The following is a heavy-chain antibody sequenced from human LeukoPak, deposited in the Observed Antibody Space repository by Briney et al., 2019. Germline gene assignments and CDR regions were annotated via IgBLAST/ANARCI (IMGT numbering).Heavy chain of an antibody. CDR1: GYSFTSYW. Sequence: GESLKISCKGSGYSFTSYWIGWVRQMPGKGLEWMGTIYPGDSDTRYSPSFQGQVTISADKSISTAYLQWSSLKASDTAMHYCARPRITMVRGVQRGYYFDYWGQGTLVTVSS. CDR3: ARPRITMVRGVQRGYYFDY. CDR2: IYPGDSDT. J-gene: IGHJ4*02. V-gene: IGHV5-51*01. D-gene: IGHD3-10*01.